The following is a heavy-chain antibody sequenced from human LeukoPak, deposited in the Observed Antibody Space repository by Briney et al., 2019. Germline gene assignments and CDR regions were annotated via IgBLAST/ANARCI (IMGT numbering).Heavy chain of an antibody. V-gene: IGHV1-69*13. D-gene: IGHD5-18*01. CDR2: IIPIFGTA. CDR3: ARGDTAMVYYFDY. CDR1: GGTFSSYA. Sequence: SVKVSCKASGGTFSSYAISWVRQAPGQGLEWMGGIIPIFGTANYAQKFQGRVTITADESTSTAYMELSSLRSEDTAVYYCARGDTAMVYYFDYWGQGTLVTVSS. J-gene: IGHJ4*02.